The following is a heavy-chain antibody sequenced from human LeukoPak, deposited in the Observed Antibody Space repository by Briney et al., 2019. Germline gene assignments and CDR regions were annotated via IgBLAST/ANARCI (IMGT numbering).Heavy chain of an antibody. CDR1: GVSISRDGYY. CDR3: ARTIRISGTYYCDF. V-gene: IGHV4-31*03. Sequence: SETPSLTCTVSGVSISRDGYYWSWIRQHPGKGLEWVGYTYNRANTYYNPSLQSRVFISLDASRNQISLRLNSVTAADTAVYYCARTIRISGTYYCDFWGQGTLVTVSS. CDR2: TYNRANT. J-gene: IGHJ4*02. D-gene: IGHD3-9*01.